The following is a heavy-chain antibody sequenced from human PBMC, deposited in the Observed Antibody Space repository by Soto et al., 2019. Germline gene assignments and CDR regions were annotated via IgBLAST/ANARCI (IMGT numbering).Heavy chain of an antibody. D-gene: IGHD6-6*01. V-gene: IGHV4-39*01. CDR2: IYYSGST. J-gene: IGHJ6*02. CDR1: GGSISSSSYY. CDR3: ARRPGDSSIAAQDYGMDV. Sequence: SETLSLTCTVSGGSISSSSYYWGWIRQPPGKGLEWIGSIYYSGSTYYNPSLKSRVTISVDTSKNQFSLKLSSVTAADTAVYYCARRPGDSSIAAQDYGMDVWGQGTTVTVSS.